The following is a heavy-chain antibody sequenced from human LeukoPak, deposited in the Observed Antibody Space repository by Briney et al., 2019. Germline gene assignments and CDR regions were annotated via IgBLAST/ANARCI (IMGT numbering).Heavy chain of an antibody. V-gene: IGHV4-38-2*02. D-gene: IGHD2-2*01. J-gene: IGHJ4*02. CDR3: ARAPAPIFYFDY. CDR1: GYSISSAYF. Sequence: SETLSLTCIVSGYSISSAYFWGWIRQPPGKGLEWIGTMNPSGNTYFNPSLKSRVTISVGTSKNQFSLRLTSVTAADTAVYYCARAPAPIFYFDYWGQGALITVSS. CDR2: MNPSGNT.